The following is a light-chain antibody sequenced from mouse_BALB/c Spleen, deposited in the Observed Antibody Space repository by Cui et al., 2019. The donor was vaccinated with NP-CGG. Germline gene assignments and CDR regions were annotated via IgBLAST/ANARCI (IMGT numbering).Light chain of an antibody. CDR1: TGAVTTSNY. CDR2: GTN. J-gene: IGLJ1*01. CDR3: ALWYSNHWV. V-gene: IGLV1*01. Sequence: HAVVCQEYALTTSPGETVTLTCRSSTGAVTTSNYANWVQEKPDHLFTGLLGGTNNRAPGVPARFSGSLIGDKAALTIPGAQTEDEAIYFCALWYSNHWVFGGGTKLTVL.